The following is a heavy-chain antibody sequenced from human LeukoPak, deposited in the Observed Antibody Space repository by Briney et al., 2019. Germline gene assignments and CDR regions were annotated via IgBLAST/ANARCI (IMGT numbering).Heavy chain of an antibody. V-gene: IGHV4-39*01. D-gene: IGHD5-12*01. J-gene: IGHJ5*02. CDR2: IYYTGST. Sequence: SETLSLTFTVSGGSISSSSYYWGWIHQPPGKGLEWIGSIYYTGSTYYNPSLKSRVTISVDTSKHQFSLKLSSVTAADTAVYYCARHRRSGIYGRLFDPWGQGTLVTVSS. CDR3: ARHRRSGIYGRLFDP. CDR1: GGSISSSSYY.